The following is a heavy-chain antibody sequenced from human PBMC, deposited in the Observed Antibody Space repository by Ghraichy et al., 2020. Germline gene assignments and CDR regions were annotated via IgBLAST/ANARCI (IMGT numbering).Heavy chain of an antibody. D-gene: IGHD1-26*01. CDR3: AKDISEDDLFDY. CDR2: ISGDGGST. Sequence: GGSLRLSCAASGFPFDDYAMHWVRQAPGKGLEWVSLISGDGGSTYYADSVKGRFTISRDNSKNSRYQQMNSLRTGDTALYYCAKDISEDDLFDYWGQGTLVTVSS. V-gene: IGHV3-43*02. J-gene: IGHJ4*02. CDR1: GFPFDDYA.